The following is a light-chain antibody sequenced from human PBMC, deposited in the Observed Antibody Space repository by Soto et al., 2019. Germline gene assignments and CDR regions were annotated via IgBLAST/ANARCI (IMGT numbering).Light chain of an antibody. V-gene: IGLV1-44*01. Sequence: QSALTQPPSASGTPGQMVTISCSGSSSNIGSNTVNWYQQLPGTAPKLLIYSNNQRPSGVPDRFSGSKSGTSASLAISGLQSEDEADYYCAAWDDSLNGYVFGNGTKVTVL. J-gene: IGLJ1*01. CDR1: SSNIGSNT. CDR2: SNN. CDR3: AAWDDSLNGYV.